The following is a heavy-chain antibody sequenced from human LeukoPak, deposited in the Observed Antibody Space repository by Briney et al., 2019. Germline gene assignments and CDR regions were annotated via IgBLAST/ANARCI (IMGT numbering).Heavy chain of an antibody. CDR3: ARVLKPTGTVKDAFDI. CDR2: IFYSGST. CDR1: GGSVRSGSYY. J-gene: IGHJ3*02. V-gene: IGHV4-61*01. Sequence: NASETLSLTCTVSGGSVRSGSYYWSWIRQPPGKGLEWIGYIFYSGSTNYNPSLKSRVTISVDTSKNQFSLKLGSVTAADTAVYYCARVLKPTGTVKDAFDIWGQGTVVTVSS. D-gene: IGHD1-7*01.